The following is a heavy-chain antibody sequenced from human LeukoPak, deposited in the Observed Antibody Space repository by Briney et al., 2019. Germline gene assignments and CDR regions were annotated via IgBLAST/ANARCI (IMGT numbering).Heavy chain of an antibody. CDR1: GGTFSSYA. J-gene: IGHJ6*02. CDR2: IIPIFGTA. CDR3: ARDLPNGDYATYYYYGMDV. V-gene: IGHV1-69*13. D-gene: IGHD4-17*01. Sequence: GASVKVSCKASGGTFSSYAISWVRQAPGQGLEWMGGIIPIFGTANYAQKFQGRVTITADESTSTAYMELSSLRSDDTAVYYCARDLPNGDYATYYYYGMDVWGQGTTVTVSS.